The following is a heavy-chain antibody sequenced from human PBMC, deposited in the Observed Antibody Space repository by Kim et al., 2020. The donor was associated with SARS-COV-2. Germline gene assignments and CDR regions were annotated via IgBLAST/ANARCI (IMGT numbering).Heavy chain of an antibody. V-gene: IGHV4-59*01. D-gene: IGHD4-17*01. Sequence: SETLSLTCTVSGGSISSDYWTWIRQPPGKGLEWIGHMYYSGSTNYNPSLKSRLSLFLDTSKNQFSLRLSSVTTADTALYYCARVRHGDYFDYWGRGTLVTVSS. CDR3: ARVRHGDYFDY. CDR1: GGSISSDY. J-gene: IGHJ4*02. CDR2: MYYSGST.